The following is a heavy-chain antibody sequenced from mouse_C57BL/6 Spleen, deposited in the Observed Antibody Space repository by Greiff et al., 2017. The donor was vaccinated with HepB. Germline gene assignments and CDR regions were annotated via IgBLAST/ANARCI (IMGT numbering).Heavy chain of an antibody. CDR2: IYPGNSDT. CDR3: TRSNGNYRYYYAMDY. J-gene: IGHJ4*01. Sequence: VQLQQSGTVLARPGASVKMSCKTSGYTFTSYWMHWVKQRPGQGLEWIGAIYPGNSDTSYNQKFKGKAKLTAVTSASTAYMELSSLTNEDSAVYYCTRSNGNYRYYYAMDYWGQGTSVTVSS. D-gene: IGHD2-1*01. CDR1: GYTFTSYW. V-gene: IGHV1-5*01.